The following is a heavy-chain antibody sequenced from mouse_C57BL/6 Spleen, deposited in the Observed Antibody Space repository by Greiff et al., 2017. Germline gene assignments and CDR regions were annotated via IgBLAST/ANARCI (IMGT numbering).Heavy chain of an antibody. J-gene: IGHJ2*01. Sequence: QVQLQQPGAELVKPGASVKLSCKASGYTFTSYWMHWVKQRPGQGLEWIGMIHPNSGSTNYNEKFKSKATLTVDKSSSTAYMQLSSLTSEDSAVYYCAREAYGSRFDYWGQGTTLTVSS. CDR2: IHPNSGST. CDR1: GYTFTSYW. D-gene: IGHD1-1*01. CDR3: AREAYGSRFDY. V-gene: IGHV1-64*01.